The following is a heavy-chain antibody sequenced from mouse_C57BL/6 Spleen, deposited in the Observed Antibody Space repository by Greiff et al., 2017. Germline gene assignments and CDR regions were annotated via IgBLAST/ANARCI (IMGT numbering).Heavy chain of an antibody. Sequence: EVQLVESGGGLVKPGGSLKLSCAASGFTFSDYGMHLVRQAPEKGLAWVAYISSGSSTISYADTVKVRFTISRDNAKNTLFLQMTSLRSEDTAMYYCARPGTAQATYAMDYWGQGTSVTVSS. J-gene: IGHJ4*01. CDR1: GFTFSDYG. CDR2: ISSGSSTI. D-gene: IGHD3-2*02. CDR3: ARPGTAQATYAMDY. V-gene: IGHV5-17*01.